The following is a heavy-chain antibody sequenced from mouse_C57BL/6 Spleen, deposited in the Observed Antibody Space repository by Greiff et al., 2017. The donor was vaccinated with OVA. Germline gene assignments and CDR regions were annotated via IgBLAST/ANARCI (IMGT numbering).Heavy chain of an antibody. Sequence: EVKLVESGAELVKPGASVKLSCTASGFNIKDYYMHWVKQRTEQGLEWIGRIDPEDGETKYAPKFQGKATITADTSSNTAYLQLSSLTSEDTAVYYCYGSHYAMDYWGQGTSVTVSS. V-gene: IGHV14-2*01. CDR3: YGSHYAMDY. J-gene: IGHJ4*01. CDR2: IDPEDGET. D-gene: IGHD1-1*01. CDR1: GFNIKDYY.